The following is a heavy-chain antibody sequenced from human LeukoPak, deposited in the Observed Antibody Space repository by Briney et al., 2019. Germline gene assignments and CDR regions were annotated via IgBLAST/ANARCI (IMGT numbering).Heavy chain of an antibody. D-gene: IGHD4-11*01. Sequence: GGSLRLSCAASGFTFSTYAMSWVRQAPGKGLEWVSTISGSGGTTYYADSVKGRFTISRDNSKDTLYLQMNSLRAEDTAAYYCAKRRETTVTKSFDYWGQGTLVTVPS. CDR1: GFTFSTYA. CDR2: ISGSGGTT. J-gene: IGHJ4*02. CDR3: AKRRETTVTKSFDY. V-gene: IGHV3-23*01.